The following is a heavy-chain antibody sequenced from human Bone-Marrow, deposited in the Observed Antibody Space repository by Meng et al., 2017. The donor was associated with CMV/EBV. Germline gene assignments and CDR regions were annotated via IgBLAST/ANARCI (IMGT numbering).Heavy chain of an antibody. Sequence: ASVKVSCKASGYTFTSYGISWVRQAPGQGLDWMGWISAYNGNTNYALKFQGRVTMTTDTSTSTAYMELGSLRSDDTAVYYCARADSGGWYSSWGQGTLVTVSS. J-gene: IGHJ5*02. CDR3: ARADSGGWYSS. V-gene: IGHV1-18*01. D-gene: IGHD6-19*01. CDR2: ISAYNGNT. CDR1: GYTFTSYG.